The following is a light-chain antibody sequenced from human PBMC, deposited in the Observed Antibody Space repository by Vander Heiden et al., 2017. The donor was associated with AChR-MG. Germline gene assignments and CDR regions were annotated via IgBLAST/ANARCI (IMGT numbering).Light chain of an antibody. CDR2: GNS. J-gene: IGLJ1*01. Sequence: QSVLTQPPSVSGAPGQRVTISCTGSSSNIGAGYDVHWYQQLPGTAPKLLIYGNSNRPSGAPDRFSGSKSGTSASLAITGLQAEDEADYYCQSYDSSLSGPLFGTGTKVTVL. CDR3: QSYDSSLSGPL. CDR1: SSNIGAGYD. V-gene: IGLV1-40*01.